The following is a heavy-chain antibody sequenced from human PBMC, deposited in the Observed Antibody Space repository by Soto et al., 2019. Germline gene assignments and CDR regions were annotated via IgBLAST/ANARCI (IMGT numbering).Heavy chain of an antibody. V-gene: IGHV4-4*07. J-gene: IGHJ4*02. CDR2: IYTSGST. CDR1: GDSISNYY. CDR3: ARDVQSHIWYYPGY. D-gene: IGHD6-13*01. Sequence: PSETLSLTCTVSGDSISNYYWSWIRQPAGKGLEWIGRIYTSGSTNYNPSLKSRVTMSVDTSKDQLSLKLSSVTAADTAVYYCARDVQSHIWYYPGYWGQGILVTVSS.